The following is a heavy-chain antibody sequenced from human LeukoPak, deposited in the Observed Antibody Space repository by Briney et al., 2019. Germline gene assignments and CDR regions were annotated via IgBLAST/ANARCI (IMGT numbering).Heavy chain of an antibody. CDR1: GFTFSSYS. D-gene: IGHD2-2*01. V-gene: IGHV3-21*01. CDR3: ARGGYGYCSSTSCYLFDY. CDR2: ISSSSSYI. J-gene: IGHJ4*02. Sequence: GALRLSCAASGFTFSSYSMNWVRQAPGKGLEWVSSISSSSSYIYYADSVKGRFTISRDNAKNSLYLQMNSLRAEDTAVYYCARGGYGYCSSTSCYLFDYWGQGTLVTVSS.